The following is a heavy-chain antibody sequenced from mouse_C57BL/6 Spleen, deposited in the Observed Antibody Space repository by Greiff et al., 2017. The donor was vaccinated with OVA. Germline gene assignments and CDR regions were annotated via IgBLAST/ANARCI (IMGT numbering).Heavy chain of an antibody. J-gene: IGHJ3*01. CDR3: ARQNWDVAY. D-gene: IGHD4-1*01. CDR2: IYPSDSET. CDR1: GYTFTSYW. V-gene: IGHV1-61*01. Sequence: VQLQQPGAELVRPGSSVKLSCKASGYTFTSYWMDWVKQRPGQGLEWIGNIYPSDSETHYNQKFKDKATLTVDKSSSTAYMQLSSLTSEDSAVYYCARQNWDVAYWGQGTLVTVSA.